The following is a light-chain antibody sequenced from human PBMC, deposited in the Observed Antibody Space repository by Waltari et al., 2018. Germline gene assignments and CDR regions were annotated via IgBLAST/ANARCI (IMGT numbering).Light chain of an antibody. CDR2: ANT. Sequence: QSGLTQPPSVSGAPGQRVTISCTGSGSNIGAGFDVHWYQHVPGTVPKLLIYANTNRPSGGPDRFSGSKSATSASLAITGLQAEDEADYVCHSYDSSLSAWVFGGGTKVTVL. CDR3: HSYDSSLSAWV. CDR1: GSNIGAGFD. J-gene: IGLJ3*02. V-gene: IGLV1-40*01.